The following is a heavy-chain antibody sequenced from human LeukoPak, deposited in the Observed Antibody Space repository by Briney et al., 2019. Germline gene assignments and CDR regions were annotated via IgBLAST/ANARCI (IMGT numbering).Heavy chain of an antibody. CDR2: MNPNSGNT. CDR1: GYTFTSYD. CDR3: ARLGARRWDAFDI. J-gene: IGHJ3*02. D-gene: IGHD1-26*01. Sequence: ASVKVSCKASGYTFTSYDINWVRQATRQGLEWMGWMNPNSGNTGYAQKFQGRVTITRNTSISTAYMELSSLRSEDTAVYYCARLGARRWDAFDIWGQGTMVTVSS. V-gene: IGHV1-8*03.